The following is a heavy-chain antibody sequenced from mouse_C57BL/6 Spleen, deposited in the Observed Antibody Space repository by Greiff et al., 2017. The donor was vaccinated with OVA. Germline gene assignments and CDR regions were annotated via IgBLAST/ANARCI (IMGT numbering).Heavy chain of an antibody. V-gene: IGHV14-2*01. CDR2: IDPEDGET. Sequence: VQLKQSGAELVKPGASVKLSCTASGFNIKDYYMHWVKQRTEQGLEWIGRIDPEDGETKYAPKFQGKATITADTSSNTAYLQLSRLTSEDTAVYYWARTCYGSSHYFDYWGQGTTLTVSS. CDR1: GFNIKDYY. D-gene: IGHD1-1*01. J-gene: IGHJ2*01. CDR3: ARTCYGSSHYFDY.